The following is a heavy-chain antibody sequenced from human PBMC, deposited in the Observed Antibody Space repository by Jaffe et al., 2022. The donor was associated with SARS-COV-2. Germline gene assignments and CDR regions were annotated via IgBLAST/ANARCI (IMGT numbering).Heavy chain of an antibody. J-gene: IGHJ3*02. Sequence: EVQLVESGGGLVKPGGSLRLSCAASGFTFSNAWMSWVRQAPGKGLEWVGRIKSKTDGGTTDYAAPVKGRFTISRDDSKNTLYLQMNSLKTEDTAVYYCTTDWGFTARDAFDIWGQGTMVTVSS. V-gene: IGHV3-15*01. CDR3: TTDWGFTARDAFDI. CDR1: GFTFSNAW. D-gene: IGHD3-16*01. CDR2: IKSKTDGGTT.